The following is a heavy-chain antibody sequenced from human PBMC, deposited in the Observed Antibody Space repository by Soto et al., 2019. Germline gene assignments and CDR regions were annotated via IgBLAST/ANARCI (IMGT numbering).Heavy chain of an antibody. D-gene: IGHD3-3*01. V-gene: IGHV4-59*01. CDR3: ARASYYDFWSGYYHYYFDY. CDR2: IYYSGST. Sequence: SETLSLTCTVSGGSISSYYWSWIRQPPGKGLEWIGYIYYSGSTNYNPSLRSRVTISVDTSKNQFSLKLSSVTAADTAVYYCARASYYDFWSGYYHYYFDYWGQGTLVTVSS. CDR1: GGSISSYY. J-gene: IGHJ4*02.